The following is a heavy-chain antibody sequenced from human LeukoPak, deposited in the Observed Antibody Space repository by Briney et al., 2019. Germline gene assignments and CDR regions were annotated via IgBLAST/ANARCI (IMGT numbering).Heavy chain of an antibody. J-gene: IGHJ4*02. CDR3: ARDVVVPAAMRGDFDY. V-gene: IGHV1-2*02. D-gene: IGHD2-2*01. CDR2: IHPNSGGT. Sequence: SVKVSCNASGYTFTAYYMHSVRQAPGQGLEWMGWIHPNSGGTNYAQKFQGRVTMTRDTSISTAYMELSRLRSDDTAVYYCARDVVVPAAMRGDFDYWGQGTLVTVSS. CDR1: GYTFTAYY.